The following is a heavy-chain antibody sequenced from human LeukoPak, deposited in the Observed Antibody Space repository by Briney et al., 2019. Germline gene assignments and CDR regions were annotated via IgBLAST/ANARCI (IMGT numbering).Heavy chain of an antibody. Sequence: GGSLRLSCAASGFTFDDYGMSWVRQAPGKGLEWVSGINWNGGSTGYADSVKGRFTISRDNAKNSLYLQMNSLRAEDTAVYYCARGFWSGYSRAGMDVWGQGTTVTVSS. CDR3: ARGFWSGYSRAGMDV. D-gene: IGHD3-3*01. V-gene: IGHV3-20*04. CDR2: INWNGGST. J-gene: IGHJ6*02. CDR1: GFTFDDYG.